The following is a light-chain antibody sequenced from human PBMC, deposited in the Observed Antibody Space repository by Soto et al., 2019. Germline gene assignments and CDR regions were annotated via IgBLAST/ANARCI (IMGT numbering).Light chain of an antibody. J-gene: IGLJ3*02. CDR1: SSDVGGYKY. CDR2: DVS. Sequence: QSARTQPRSVSGSPGQSVTISCTGTSSDVGGYKYVSWYQQHPGKAPKLMIYDVSKRPSGVPDRFSGSKSGNTASLTISGLQAEDEADYYCCSYAGSYTWVFGGGTKVTVL. CDR3: CSYAGSYTWV. V-gene: IGLV2-11*01.